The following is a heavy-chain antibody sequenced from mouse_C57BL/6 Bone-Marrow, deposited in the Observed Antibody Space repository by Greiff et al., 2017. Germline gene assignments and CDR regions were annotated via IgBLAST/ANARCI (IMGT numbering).Heavy chain of an antibody. V-gene: IGHV1-69*01. J-gene: IGHJ4*01. D-gene: IGHD2-3*01. Sequence: QVQLQQPGAELVMPGASVKLSCKASGYTFTSYWMHWVKQRPGQGLEWIGEIDPADSYTNYNQKFKGKSPLTVDKSSSTAYMHLSSLTSEDFAVYYCARGWLLQYYYAMDYWGQGTSVTVSS. CDR2: IDPADSYT. CDR1: GYTFTSYW. CDR3: ARGWLLQYYYAMDY.